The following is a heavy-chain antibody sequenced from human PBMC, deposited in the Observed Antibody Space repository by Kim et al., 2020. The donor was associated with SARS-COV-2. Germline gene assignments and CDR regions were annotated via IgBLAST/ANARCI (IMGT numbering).Heavy chain of an antibody. CDR2: INHSGST. V-gene: IGHV4-34*01. J-gene: IGHJ6*02. CDR3: ARARYARDYSSGWYRSLGYYYYGMDV. Sequence: SETLSLTCAVYGGSFSGYYWSWIRQPPGKGLEWIGEINHSGSTNYNPSLKSRVTISVDTSKNQFSLKLSSVTAADTAVYYCARARYARDYSSGWYRSLGYYYYGMDVWGQGTTVTVSS. CDR1: GGSFSGYY. D-gene: IGHD6-19*01.